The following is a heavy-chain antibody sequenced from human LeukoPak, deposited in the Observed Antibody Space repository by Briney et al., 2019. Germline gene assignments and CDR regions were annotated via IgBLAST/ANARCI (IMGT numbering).Heavy chain of an antibody. J-gene: IGHJ5*02. Sequence: SETLSLTCNVSGDSISSSSYFWGWIRQPPGKGLEWIGSIYFSGRTYYNMSLKSRVIISIDTSKNQFSLKLSSVTAADTAVYYCARASWSYKNWFDPWGQGTLVTVSS. CDR2: IYFSGRT. V-gene: IGHV4-39*07. CDR1: GDSISSSSYF. CDR3: ARASWSYKNWFDP. D-gene: IGHD1-26*01.